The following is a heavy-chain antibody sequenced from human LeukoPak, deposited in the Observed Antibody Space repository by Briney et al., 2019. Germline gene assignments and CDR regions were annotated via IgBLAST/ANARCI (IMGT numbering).Heavy chain of an antibody. D-gene: IGHD4-17*01. V-gene: IGHV1-18*01. J-gene: IGHJ4*02. CDR1: GYTFTSYD. CDR3: ATLEPEPGDFGGLAC. CDR2: ISAYNGNT. Sequence: ASVKVSCMASGYTFTSYDINWVRQAPGQGLEWMGWISAYNGNTNYAQMLQGRVTMTEDTSTDTAYMELSSLYFEDTAVYYCATLEPEPGDFGGLACWGQGTLVTVSS.